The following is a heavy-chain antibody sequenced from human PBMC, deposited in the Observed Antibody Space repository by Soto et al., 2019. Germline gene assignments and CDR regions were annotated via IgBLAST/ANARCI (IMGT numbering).Heavy chain of an antibody. J-gene: IGHJ4*02. Sequence: SETLSLTCAVSGYSISSGYYWGWIRQPPGKGLEWIGSIYHSGSTYYNPSLKSRVTISVDTSKNQFSLKLSSVTAADTAVYYCARDINGSSYSFYYFDYWGQGTLVTVSS. CDR3: ARDINGSSYSFYYFDY. D-gene: IGHD1-26*01. V-gene: IGHV4-38-2*02. CDR1: GYSISSGYY. CDR2: IYHSGST.